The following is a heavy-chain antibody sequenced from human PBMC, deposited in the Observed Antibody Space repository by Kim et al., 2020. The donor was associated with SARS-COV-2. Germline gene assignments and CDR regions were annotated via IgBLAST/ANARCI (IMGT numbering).Heavy chain of an antibody. CDR3: ASPGWHDSSGSIDY. V-gene: IGHV3-7*01. CDR1: GFTFSSYW. CDR2: IKQDGSEK. Sequence: GGSLRLSCAASGFTFSSYWMSWVRQAPGKGLEWVANIKQDGSEKYYVDSVKGRFTISRDNAKNSLYLQMNSLRAEDTAVYYCASPGWHDSSGSIDYWGQGTLVTVSS. D-gene: IGHD3-22*01. J-gene: IGHJ4*02.